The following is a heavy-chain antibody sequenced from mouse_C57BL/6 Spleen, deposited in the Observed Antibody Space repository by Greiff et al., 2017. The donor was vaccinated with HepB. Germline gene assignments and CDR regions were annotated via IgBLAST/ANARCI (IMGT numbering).Heavy chain of an antibody. Sequence: VQLQQPGAELVKPGASVKMSCKASGYTFTSYWITWVKQRPGQGLEWIGDIYPGSGSTNYNEKFKSKATLTVDTSSSTAYMQLSSLTSEDSAVYYCARPPRYYDSDGRAFDVWGTGTTVTVSS. CDR2: IYPGSGST. J-gene: IGHJ1*03. D-gene: IGHD2-4*01. CDR3: ARPPRYYDSDGRAFDV. CDR1: GYTFTSYW. V-gene: IGHV1-55*01.